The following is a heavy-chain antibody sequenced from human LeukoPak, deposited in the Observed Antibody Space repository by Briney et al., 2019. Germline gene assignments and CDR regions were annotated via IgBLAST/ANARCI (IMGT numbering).Heavy chain of an antibody. D-gene: IGHD2-2*01. V-gene: IGHV3-20*04. CDR1: AFAFDEHG. J-gene: IGHJ4*02. CDR3: ARAPITSPFYFDY. CDR2: INWSGGST. Sequence: GGSLRRSCTASAFAFDEHGMSWVRQVPGKGLEWVSGINWSGGSTGYADPLRGRFTISRDNAKNSLYLQMDSLRAEDTALYYCARAPITSPFYFDYWGQGTLVTVSS.